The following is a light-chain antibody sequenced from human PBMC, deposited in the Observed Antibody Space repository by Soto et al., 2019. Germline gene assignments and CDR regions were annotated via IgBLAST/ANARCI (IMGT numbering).Light chain of an antibody. CDR2: WAS. V-gene: IGKV4-1*01. CDR3: QQYSSSLIT. J-gene: IGKJ5*01. CDR1: QSVLYSSNNKNY. Sequence: DIVMTQSPDSLAVSLGERATINCKSSQSVLYSSNNKNYLAWYQQKPGQPPKLLIYWASTRESGVPDRFSGSGSGTDFTLTISRLEPEDFAVYYCQQYSSSLITFGQGTRLE.